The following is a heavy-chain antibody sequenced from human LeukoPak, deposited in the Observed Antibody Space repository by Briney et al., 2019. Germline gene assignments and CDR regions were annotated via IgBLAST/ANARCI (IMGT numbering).Heavy chain of an antibody. D-gene: IGHD3-10*01. J-gene: IGHJ4*02. CDR3: ARELLYGSGSYHHNRGFDY. CDR2: INPNSGGT. Sequence: VASVKVSCKASGYTFTGYYMHWVRQAPGQGLEWMGWINPNSGGTNYAQKFQGRVTMTRDTSISTAYMELSRLRSDDTAVYYCARELLYGSGSYHHNRGFDYWGQGTLVTVSS. CDR1: GYTFTGYY. V-gene: IGHV1-2*02.